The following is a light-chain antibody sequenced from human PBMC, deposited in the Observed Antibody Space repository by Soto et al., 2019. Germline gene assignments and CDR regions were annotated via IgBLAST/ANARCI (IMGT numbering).Light chain of an antibody. CDR1: SSDVGSYNS. J-gene: IGLJ1*01. CDR2: DVT. Sequence: QSALTQPASVSGSPGQSITISCTGTSSDVGSYNSVSWDQQHPGQAPKLMIYDVTNRASGIPDRFSASKSGNTASLTISGLQAGDEADYYCSSYRSSSTYVFGTGTKLTVL. V-gene: IGLV2-14*01. CDR3: SSYRSSSTYV.